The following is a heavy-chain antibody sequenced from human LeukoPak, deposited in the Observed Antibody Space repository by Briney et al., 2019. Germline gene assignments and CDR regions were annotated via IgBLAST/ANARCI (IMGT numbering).Heavy chain of an antibody. D-gene: IGHD2-15*01. CDR2: IYYSGST. CDR1: GGSISSYY. CDR3: ARSSSRCSGGSCYPSGMDV. Sequence: PSETLSLTCTVSGGSISSYYWSWIRQPPGKGLEWIGYIYYSGSTNYNPSLKSRVTISVDTSKNQFSLKLSSVTAADTAVYYCARSSSRCSGGSCYPSGMDVWGQGTTVTVSS. J-gene: IGHJ6*02. V-gene: IGHV4-59*01.